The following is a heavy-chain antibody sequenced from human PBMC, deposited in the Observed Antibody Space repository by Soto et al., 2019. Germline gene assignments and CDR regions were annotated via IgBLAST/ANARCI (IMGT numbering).Heavy chain of an antibody. CDR3: AFKGTFHSDX. CDR1: GFTFSGYA. Sequence: GSLRLSCSGSGFTFSGYAMTWVRQAPGKGMECVSVIITSCDRPDYADSVKGRFTISRDNSKNMLYLQMSSLRVEDTAIYYCAFKGTFHSDXWGHGTTVTVS. D-gene: IGHD3-10*01. V-gene: IGHV3-23*01. J-gene: IGHJ6*02. CDR2: IITSCDRP.